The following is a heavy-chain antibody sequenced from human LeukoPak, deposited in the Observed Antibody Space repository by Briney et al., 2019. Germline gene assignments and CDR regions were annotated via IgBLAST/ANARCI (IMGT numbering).Heavy chain of an antibody. D-gene: IGHD2-21*02. CDR2: VRNKANTYST. V-gene: IGHV3-72*01. Sequence: AGGSLRLSCAASGFTFSVHYMDWVRQAPGKGLEWVGRVRNKANTYSTDYAASVRGRFTISRDDSKNSLYLQMNGLKTEDTAVYYCARAGGSGDCYSHYSDYWGQGTLVTVPS. CDR3: ARAGGSGDCYSHYSDY. CDR1: GFTFSVHY. J-gene: IGHJ4*02.